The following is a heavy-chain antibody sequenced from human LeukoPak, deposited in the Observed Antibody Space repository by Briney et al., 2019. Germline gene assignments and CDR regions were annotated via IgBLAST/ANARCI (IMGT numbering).Heavy chain of an antibody. CDR3: ARISYDNSGYFEY. CDR1: GFTHSSYW. D-gene: IGHD3-22*01. V-gene: IGHV3-74*01. Sequence: GGSLRLSCAAAGFTHSSYWMHWVRQAPGKGLVWVSHITSDGTNTNYADSVKGRFTISRDNAKNALYLEMNSLGAEDTAVYYCARISYDNSGYFEYWGQGTLVTVSS. CDR2: ITSDGTNT. J-gene: IGHJ4*02.